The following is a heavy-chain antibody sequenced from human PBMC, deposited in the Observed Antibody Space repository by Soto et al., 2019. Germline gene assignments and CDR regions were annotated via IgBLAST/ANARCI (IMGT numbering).Heavy chain of an antibody. V-gene: IGHV1-18*01. CDR3: ARDPRXRAYYGSGSRKYNWFDP. Sequence: ASVKVSCKASGYTFTSYGISWVRQAPGQGLEWMGWISAYNGNTNYAQKLQGRVTMTTDTSTSTAYMELRSLRSDDTAVYYCARDPRXRAYYGSGSRKYNWFDPWGQGTLVTVSS. J-gene: IGHJ5*02. D-gene: IGHD3-10*01. CDR1: GYTFTSYG. CDR2: ISAYNGNT.